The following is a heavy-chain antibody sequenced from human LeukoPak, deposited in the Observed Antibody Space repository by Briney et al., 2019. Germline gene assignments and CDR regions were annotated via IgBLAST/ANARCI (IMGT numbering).Heavy chain of an antibody. Sequence: GGSLRLSCAASGFSFSGNGASWVRQAPGKRPEWVAGIGPDDATFYPASVRGRVTISSDTSQNTMYLQMNSLRAEDTALYNCAKGNLQLGQDACDIWGQGTMVTVSS. CDR1: GFSFSGNG. J-gene: IGHJ3*02. D-gene: IGHD5-18*01. CDR3: AKGNLQLGQDACDI. CDR2: IGPDDAT. V-gene: IGHV3-23*01.